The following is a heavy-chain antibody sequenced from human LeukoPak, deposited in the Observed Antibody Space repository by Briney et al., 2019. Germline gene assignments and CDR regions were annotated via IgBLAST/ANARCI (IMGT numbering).Heavy chain of an antibody. CDR3: TTDPPPYCGGDCYFDY. CDR2: IKSKTDGGTT. J-gene: IGHJ4*02. V-gene: IGHV3-15*01. D-gene: IGHD2-21*02. CDR1: GFTFSNAW. Sequence: GGSLRLSCAASGFTFSNAWMSWVRQAPGKGLEWVGRIKSKTDGGTTDYAAPVKGRFTISRDDSKNTLYLQMNSLKTEDTAVYYCTTDPPPYCGGDCYFDYWGQGTLVTVSS.